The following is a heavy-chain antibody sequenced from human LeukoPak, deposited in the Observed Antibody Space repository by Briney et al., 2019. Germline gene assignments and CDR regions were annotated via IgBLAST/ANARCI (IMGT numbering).Heavy chain of an antibody. CDR1: GFTFSSYA. V-gene: IGHV3-23*01. CDR2: ISGSGGST. Sequence: GGSLRLSCAASGFTFSSYAMSWVRQAPEKGLEWVSAISGSGGSTYYADSVKSRFTISRDNSKNTLYLQMNSPRAEDTAVYYCAKSVVVVPASAFDYWGQGTLVTVSS. CDR3: AKSVVVVPASAFDY. J-gene: IGHJ4*02. D-gene: IGHD2-2*01.